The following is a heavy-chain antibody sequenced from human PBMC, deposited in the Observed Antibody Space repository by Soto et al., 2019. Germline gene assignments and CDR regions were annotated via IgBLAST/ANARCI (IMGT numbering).Heavy chain of an antibody. D-gene: IGHD2-2*02. CDR3: VRDSYTAHWHTAGEDY. Sequence: DVQLVESGGGLVQPGGSLRLSCAASGFYITNYWMTWVRQAPGKGPEWVAKIKEDGSLKFYVDSVRGRFTISRDNAKNSVYLGMSRLRAEDTAVYYCVRDSYTAHWHTAGEDYWGQGTLVTVSS. J-gene: IGHJ4*02. CDR1: GFYITNYW. V-gene: IGHV3-7*01. CDR2: IKEDGSLK.